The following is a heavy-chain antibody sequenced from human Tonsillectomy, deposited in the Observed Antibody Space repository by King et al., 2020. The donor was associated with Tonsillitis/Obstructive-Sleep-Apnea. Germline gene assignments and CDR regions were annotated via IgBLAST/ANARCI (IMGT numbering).Heavy chain of an antibody. J-gene: IGHJ4*02. CDR1: GYTFISYW. CDR3: AIRYSSSWSN. Sequence: LVQSGAEVKKPGESLRLSCKGSGYTFISYWITWVRQMPGKGLEWMGKIDPSDSYTSYSPSFQGHVTISADKSISTAYLQWSSLQASDTAMYYCAIRYSSSWSNWGQGTLVTVSS. CDR2: IDPSDSYT. V-gene: IGHV5-10-1*01. D-gene: IGHD6-13*01.